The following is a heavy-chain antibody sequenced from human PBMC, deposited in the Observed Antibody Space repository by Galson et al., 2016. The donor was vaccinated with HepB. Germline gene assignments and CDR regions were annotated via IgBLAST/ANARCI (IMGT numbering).Heavy chain of an antibody. J-gene: IGHJ4*02. V-gene: IGHV3-7*03. CDR3: AAWGLDNP. Sequence: SLRLSCAASGFNFNSYWLNWVRQSPVKGLEWVANINPDGRAKTYVDSVRGRFTTSRDNAKNSFYLEMNSLTAEDTATYYCAAWGLDNPWGQGSLVTVS. CDR2: INPDGRAK. CDR1: GFNFNSYW. D-gene: IGHD2-2*03.